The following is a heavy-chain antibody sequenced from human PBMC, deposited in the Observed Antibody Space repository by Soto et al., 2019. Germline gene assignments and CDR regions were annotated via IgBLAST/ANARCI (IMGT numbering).Heavy chain of an antibody. D-gene: IGHD3-22*01. CDR3: ARDREYYYDSSGNYYYHYGLDV. CDR2: ISGYNGNT. J-gene: IGHJ6*02. V-gene: IGHV1-18*04. Sequence: QVPLVESGAEVKKPGASVKVSCKASGYTFTDYGISWVRQAPGQGLEWMGWISGYNGNTKYAQKFRGRVTMTTDTPTNTAYMELRSLRSDDTAVYYCARDREYYYDSSGNYYYHYGLDVWGQGTTVTVS. CDR1: GYTFTDYG.